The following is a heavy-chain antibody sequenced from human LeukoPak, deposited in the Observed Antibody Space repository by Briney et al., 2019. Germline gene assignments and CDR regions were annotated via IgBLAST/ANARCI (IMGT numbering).Heavy chain of an antibody. CDR2: IYHSGST. D-gene: IGHD2-2*01. Sequence: SQTLSLTCAVSVGSISSGGYSWSWIRQPPGRGLEWIGYIYHSGSTYYNPPLKSRVTISVDRSKNQFSLKLSSVTAADTAVYYCARVKWRCSSTSCPTFDYWGQGTLVTVSS. J-gene: IGHJ4*02. CDR3: ARVKWRCSSTSCPTFDY. CDR1: VGSISSGGYS. V-gene: IGHV4-30-2*01.